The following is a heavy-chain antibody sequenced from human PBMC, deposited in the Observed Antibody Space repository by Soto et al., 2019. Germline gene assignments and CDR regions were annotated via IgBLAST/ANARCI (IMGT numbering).Heavy chain of an antibody. D-gene: IGHD1-26*01. CDR1: GFTFSSYA. J-gene: IGHJ4*02. CDR2: ISGSGGST. CDR3: AKDLVGIVGASEDY. V-gene: IGHV3-23*01. Sequence: EVQLLESGGGLVQPGGSLRLSCAASGFTFSSYAMSWVRQAPGKGLEWVSAISGSGGSTYYADSVKGRFTISRDNSKNTLYLHMNSLRAEDTAVYYCAKDLVGIVGASEDYWGQGTLVTVSS.